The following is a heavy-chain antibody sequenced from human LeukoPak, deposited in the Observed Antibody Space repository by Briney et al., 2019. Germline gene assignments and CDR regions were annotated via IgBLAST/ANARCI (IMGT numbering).Heavy chain of an antibody. D-gene: IGHD3-16*01. J-gene: IGHJ3*02. CDR3: ARGWANAFDI. CDR1: GGSISSGGYS. Sequence: PSQTLSPTCAVSGGSISSGGYSWSWIRQPPGKGLEWIGSVYYSGSSYYNPSLDSRLTISIDGSKNQFSLRLSSVTAADTAVYYCARGWANAFDIWGQGTMVTVSS. CDR2: VYYSGSS. V-gene: IGHV4-30-2*01.